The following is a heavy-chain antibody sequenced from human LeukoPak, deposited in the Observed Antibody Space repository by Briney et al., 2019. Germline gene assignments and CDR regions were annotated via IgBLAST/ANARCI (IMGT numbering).Heavy chain of an antibody. CDR3: AKDVGYYDRSGYSFDY. V-gene: IGHV3-23*01. CDR1: GFTFSSYA. D-gene: IGHD3-22*01. Sequence: PGGSLRLSCAASGFTFSSYAMSWVRQAPGNGLEWVSAISGSSGSTYSADSVKGRFTISRDNSKNTLYLQMNSLRAEDTAVYYCAKDVGYYDRSGYSFDYWGQGTLVTVSS. J-gene: IGHJ4*02. CDR2: ISGSSGST.